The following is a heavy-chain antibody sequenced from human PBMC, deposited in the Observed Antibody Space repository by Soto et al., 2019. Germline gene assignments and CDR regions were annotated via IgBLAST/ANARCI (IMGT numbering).Heavy chain of an antibody. Sequence: GGSLRLSCAASGFTFSSYAMSWVRQASGKGLEWVSAISGSGGSTYYADSVKGRFTISRDNSKNTLYLQMNSLRAEDTAVYYCAKTPDFGLGSHHNNLPREYYFDYWGQGTLVTVAS. CDR3: AKTPDFGLGSHHNNLPREYYFDY. V-gene: IGHV3-23*01. CDR2: ISGSGGST. J-gene: IGHJ4*02. CDR1: GFTFSSYA. D-gene: IGHD3-10*01.